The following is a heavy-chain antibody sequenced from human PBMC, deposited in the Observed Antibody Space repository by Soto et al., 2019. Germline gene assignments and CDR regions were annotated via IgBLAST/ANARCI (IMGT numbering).Heavy chain of an antibody. D-gene: IGHD2-21*02. Sequence: GSLILSCAASGFSFSSLAMSWVRQAPGKGLEWVSSISGRGVDTLYADSVKVRFTISKDNSRNTLYLQVNSLRAEDTAVYYCAKDQTDVTLFDYWGQGTSVTVSS. CDR2: ISGRGVDT. J-gene: IGHJ4*02. CDR1: GFSFSSLA. V-gene: IGHV3-23*01. CDR3: AKDQTDVTLFDY.